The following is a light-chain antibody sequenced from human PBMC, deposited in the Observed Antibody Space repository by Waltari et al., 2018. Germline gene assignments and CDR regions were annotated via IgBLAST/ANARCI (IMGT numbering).Light chain of an antibody. CDR3: QQYGSSPPIT. CDR1: QSVSSSY. CDR2: GAS. V-gene: IGKV3-20*01. Sequence: EIVLTQSPGTLSLSPGERATLSCRASQSVSSSYLAWYQQKPGQAPRLLLYGASSRATGIPDRFSGSGSGTDFTLTISRLEPEDFAVYYCQQYGSSPPITFGQGTRLEIK. J-gene: IGKJ5*01.